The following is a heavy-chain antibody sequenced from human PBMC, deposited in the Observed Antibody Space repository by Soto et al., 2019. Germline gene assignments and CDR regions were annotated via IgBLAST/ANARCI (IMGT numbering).Heavy chain of an antibody. J-gene: IGHJ4*02. Sequence: QVQLVQSGAEVKKPGSSVKVSCKASGGTCSSYTISWVRQAPGQGLEWMGRTIPILGIANYAQKFQGRATITADKPTSTAYMEMSSLRSEDTAVYYCASSSSWFADYYFDYWGQGTLVTVSS. V-gene: IGHV1-69*02. CDR1: GGTCSSYT. CDR3: ASSSSWFADYYFDY. CDR2: TIPILGIA. D-gene: IGHD6-13*01.